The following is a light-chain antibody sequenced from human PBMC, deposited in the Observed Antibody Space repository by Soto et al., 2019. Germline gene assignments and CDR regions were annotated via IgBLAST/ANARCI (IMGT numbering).Light chain of an antibody. CDR2: GAS. V-gene: IGKV3-20*01. Sequence: NVLTQSPGTLSLSPGEGATLSCRASQSISSNYLAWYHQKPGQAPRLLIYGASSRATDIPDRFRGSGSGRNFVLNISRLEPEDFGMYYFQQYSSSPRTFGKGTKVEIK. CDR1: QSISSNY. J-gene: IGKJ1*01. CDR3: QQYSSSPRT.